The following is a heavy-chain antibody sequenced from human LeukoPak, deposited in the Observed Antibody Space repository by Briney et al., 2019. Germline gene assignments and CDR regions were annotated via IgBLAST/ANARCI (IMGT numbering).Heavy chain of an antibody. CDR3: ANGNRCTSPNCLGYYYFYMDV. D-gene: IGHD2-8*01. Sequence: GGSLRLSCAASGFTFSSYAMNWVRQAPGRGLEWVSGFSGSGGTTYYADSVKGRFTISRDNSKNTLYLQMNSLRAEGTAVYYCANGNRCTSPNCLGYYYFYMDVWGKGTTVTVS. CDR1: GFTFSSYA. J-gene: IGHJ6*03. CDR2: FSGSGGTT. V-gene: IGHV3-23*01.